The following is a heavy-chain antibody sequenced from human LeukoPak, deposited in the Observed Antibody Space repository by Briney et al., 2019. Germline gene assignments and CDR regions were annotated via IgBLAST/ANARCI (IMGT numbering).Heavy chain of an antibody. CDR3: AKWWELPPYYFDY. CDR2: ISGSGGST. J-gene: IGHJ4*02. Sequence: GGSLRLSCAASGSTFSSYAMSWVRQAPGKGLEWVSAISGSGGSTYYADSVKGRFTISRDNSKNTLYLQMNSLRAEDTAVYYCAKWWELPPYYFDYWGQGTLVTVSS. CDR1: GSTFSSYA. V-gene: IGHV3-23*01. D-gene: IGHD1-26*01.